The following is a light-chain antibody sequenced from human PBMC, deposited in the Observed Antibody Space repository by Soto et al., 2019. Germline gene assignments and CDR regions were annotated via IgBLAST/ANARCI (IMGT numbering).Light chain of an antibody. J-gene: IGLJ1*01. Sequence: QSALTQPPSASGSPGQSVTISCTGTSSDVGSYDYVSWYQQHPGKAPKLMIYEVSKRPSGVPDRFSGSKSGNTASLTVSGLQAEDAADYYCISYAGSSNVFGTGTKVTVL. CDR2: EVS. CDR3: ISYAGSSNV. V-gene: IGLV2-8*01. CDR1: SSDVGSYDY.